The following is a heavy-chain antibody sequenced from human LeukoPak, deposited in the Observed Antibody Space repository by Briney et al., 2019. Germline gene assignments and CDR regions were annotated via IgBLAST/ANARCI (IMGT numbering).Heavy chain of an antibody. Sequence: GRSLRLSCAASGFTFSSYAMHWVRQAPGKGLEWVAVISYDGSNKYYADSVKGRFTISRDNSKNTLYLQMNSLRAEDTAVYYCARDSSGYDEGAFDIWGQGTMVTVSS. CDR2: ISYDGSNK. CDR1: GFTFSSYA. V-gene: IGHV3-30-3*01. J-gene: IGHJ3*02. D-gene: IGHD3-22*01. CDR3: ARDSSGYDEGAFDI.